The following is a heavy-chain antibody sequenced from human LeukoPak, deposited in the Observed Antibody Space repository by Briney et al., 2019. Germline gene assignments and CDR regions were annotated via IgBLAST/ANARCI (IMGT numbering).Heavy chain of an antibody. CDR1: GASINGSEW. Sequence: SETLSLTCAVSGASINGSEWWNWVRQPPGKGLEWIGEIYHGGRVDYNPSLKSRVAISLDKAKNQVSLTLTSVTAADTAVYYCARDSTSGSNWYFDYWGQGTLVTVSS. J-gene: IGHJ4*02. V-gene: IGHV4-4*02. CDR2: IYHGGRV. CDR3: ARDSTSGSNWYFDY. D-gene: IGHD6-13*01.